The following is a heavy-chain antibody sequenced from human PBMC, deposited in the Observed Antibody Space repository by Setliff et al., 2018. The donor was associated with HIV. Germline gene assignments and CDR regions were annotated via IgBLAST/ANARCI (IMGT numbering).Heavy chain of an antibody. D-gene: IGHD2-2*02. Sequence: GGSLRLSCAASGFTFSSYSMNWVRQAPGKGLEWVSVISGSGDITYYRESVKGRFTVSRDNSNNTVYLPMNSLRAEDTAMYYCARAYTSTWPSYFDYWGLGTLVTVSS. CDR2: ISGSGDIT. V-gene: IGHV3-23*01. CDR1: GFTFSSYS. J-gene: IGHJ4*02. CDR3: ARAYTSTWPSYFDY.